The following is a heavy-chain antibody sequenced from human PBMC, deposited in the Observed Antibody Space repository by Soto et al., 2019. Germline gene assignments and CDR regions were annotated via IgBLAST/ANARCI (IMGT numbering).Heavy chain of an antibody. V-gene: IGHV3-23*01. D-gene: IGHD5-12*01. J-gene: IGHJ4*02. Sequence: GGSLRLSCVASGFSFSNSAMSWVRQAPGKGLEWVSSISGGGDNSYYADSVKGQFTISRDNSKNTLFLQMNSLRPEDTATYYCASKAGYNGYVHFDFWGQGSLVTVSS. CDR3: ASKAGYNGYVHFDF. CDR1: GFSFSNSA. CDR2: ISGGGDNS.